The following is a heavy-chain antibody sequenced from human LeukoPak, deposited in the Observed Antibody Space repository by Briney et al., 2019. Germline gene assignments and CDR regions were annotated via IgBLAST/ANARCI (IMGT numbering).Heavy chain of an antibody. V-gene: IGHV3-23*01. J-gene: IGHJ3*02. CDR3: TTYSTGFDI. D-gene: IGHD6-19*01. CDR2: ISGSGGVT. CDR1: GFTFSSYA. Sequence: GGSLRLSCAASGFTFSSYAMSWVRQAPGKGLEWVSTISGSGGVTYYADSVKGRFTISRDNSKNTLYLQMNSLRAEDTAVYYCTTYSTGFDIWGKGTVVTVS.